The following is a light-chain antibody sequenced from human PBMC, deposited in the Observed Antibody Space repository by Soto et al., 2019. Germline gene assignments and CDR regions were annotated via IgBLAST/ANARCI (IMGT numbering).Light chain of an antibody. J-gene: IGLJ2*01. V-gene: IGLV1-44*01. Sequence: QSVLTQPPSASGTAGQRVIVSCAGTYSNIGINDVHWYRQLSGSAPQILIYDTTERATGVPDRFSGSKSGTSASLAISGLQAEDEADYHCAAWDDSLNGPIFGGGT. CDR1: YSNIGIND. CDR2: DTT. CDR3: AAWDDSLNGPI.